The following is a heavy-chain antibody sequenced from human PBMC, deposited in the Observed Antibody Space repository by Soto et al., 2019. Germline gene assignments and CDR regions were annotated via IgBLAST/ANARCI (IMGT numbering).Heavy chain of an antibody. V-gene: IGHV1-8*01. J-gene: IGHJ6*03. CDR1: GYTFTSYD. CDR2: MNPNSGNT. Sequence: ASVKVSCKASGYTFTSYDINWVRQATGQGLEWMGWMNPNSGNTGYAQKFQGRVTMTRNTSISTAYMELSSLRSEDTAVYYCARSVISTVTPYYYYYMDVWGKGTTVTVSS. CDR3: ARSVISTVTPYYYYYMDV. D-gene: IGHD4-17*01.